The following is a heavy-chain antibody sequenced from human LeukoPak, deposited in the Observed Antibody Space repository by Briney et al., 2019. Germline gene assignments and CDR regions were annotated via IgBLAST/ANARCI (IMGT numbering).Heavy chain of an antibody. V-gene: IGHV1-2*04. CDR2: INPNSGGT. D-gene: IGHD6-13*01. J-gene: IGHJ4*02. CDR1: GYTFTSYG. Sequence: GASVKVSCKASGYTFTSYGISWVRQAPGQGLEWMGWINPNSGGTNYAQKFQGWVTMTRDTSISTAYMELSRLRSDDTAVYYCTRGKGAAAGVPDYWGQGTLVTVSS. CDR3: TRGKGAAAGVPDY.